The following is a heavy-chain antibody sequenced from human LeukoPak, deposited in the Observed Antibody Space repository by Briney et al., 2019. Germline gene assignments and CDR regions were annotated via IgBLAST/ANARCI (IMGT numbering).Heavy chain of an antibody. J-gene: IGHJ4*02. CDR2: ISSSSSYI. V-gene: IGHV3-21*01. CDR1: GFTLSSYS. CDR3: ARDLPYYDSSGYPYFDY. D-gene: IGHD3-22*01. Sequence: PGGSLRLSCAASGFTLSSYSMNWVRQAPGKGLEWVSSISSSSSYIYYADSVKGRFTISRDNAKDSLYLQMNSLRADDTAVYYCARDLPYYDSSGYPYFDYWGQGTLVTVSS.